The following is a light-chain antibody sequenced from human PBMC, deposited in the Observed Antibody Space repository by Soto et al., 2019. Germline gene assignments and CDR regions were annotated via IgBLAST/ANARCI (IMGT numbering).Light chain of an antibody. CDR1: QSISSY. CDR2: AAS. J-gene: IGKJ2*01. CDR3: QQSYSTPPYT. Sequence: DIQMTQSPSSLSASVGDRVTITCRASQSISSYLNWYQQKPGKAPKLLIYAASSLQSGVPSRFSGXXXGTXXTLTISSLQPEDFATYYCQQSYSTPPYTFGQGTKLEIK. V-gene: IGKV1-39*01.